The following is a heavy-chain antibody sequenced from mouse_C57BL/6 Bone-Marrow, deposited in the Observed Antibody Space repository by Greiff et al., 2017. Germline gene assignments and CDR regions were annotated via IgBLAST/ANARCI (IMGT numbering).Heavy chain of an antibody. Sequence: QVQLQQSGAELVMPGASVKLSCKASGYTFTSYWMHWVKQRPGQGLEWIGEIDPSDSYTNYNQKFKGKSTLTEDKSSSAAYMQLSSLASEDSAVYYCARREGYDDLDYWGQGTMVTVSA. CDR1: GYTFTSYW. CDR2: IDPSDSYT. J-gene: IGHJ3*01. D-gene: IGHD2-2*01. CDR3: ARREGYDDLDY. V-gene: IGHV1-69*01.